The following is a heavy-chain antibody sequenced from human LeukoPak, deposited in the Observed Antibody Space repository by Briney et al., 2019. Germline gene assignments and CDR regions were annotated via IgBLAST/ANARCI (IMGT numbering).Heavy chain of an antibody. CDR2: IYYSGST. V-gene: IGHV4-59*08. Sequence: PSETLSLTCTVSGGSISSHFWSWIRQPPGKGLEWIAYIYYSGSTDYNPSLKSRVTISVDTSKNQFSLKLSSVTAADTAVYYCARQTMSTAEALDIWGQGTMVTVSS. CDR1: GGSISSHF. CDR3: ARQTMSTAEALDI. J-gene: IGHJ3*02. D-gene: IGHD4-17*01.